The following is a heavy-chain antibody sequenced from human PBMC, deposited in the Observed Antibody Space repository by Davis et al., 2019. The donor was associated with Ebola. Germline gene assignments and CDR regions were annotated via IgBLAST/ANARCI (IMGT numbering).Heavy chain of an antibody. CDR2: IYYSGST. V-gene: IGHV4-39*01. CDR3: ARHRVTNSGSSLYYFDY. J-gene: IGHJ4*02. D-gene: IGHD1-26*01. CDR1: GGSISSSSYY. Sequence: MPSETLSLTCTVSGGSISSSSYYWGWIRQPPGKGLEWIGSIYYSGSTYYNPSLKSRVTISVDTSKNQFSLKLSSVAAADTAVYYCARHRVTNSGSSLYYFDYWGQGTLVTVSS.